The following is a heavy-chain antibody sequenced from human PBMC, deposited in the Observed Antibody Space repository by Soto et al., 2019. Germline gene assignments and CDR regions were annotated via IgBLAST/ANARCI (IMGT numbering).Heavy chain of an antibody. V-gene: IGHV1-3*01. Sequence: ASVKVSCKASGYTFTSYAMHWVRQAPGQRLEWMGWINAGNGNTKYSQKFQGRVTITRDTSASTAYMELSSLRSEDTAVYYCARDRSYGDYIYYYYGMDVWGQGTTVTVSS. CDR1: GYTFTSYA. D-gene: IGHD4-17*01. CDR2: INAGNGNT. CDR3: ARDRSYGDYIYYYYGMDV. J-gene: IGHJ6*02.